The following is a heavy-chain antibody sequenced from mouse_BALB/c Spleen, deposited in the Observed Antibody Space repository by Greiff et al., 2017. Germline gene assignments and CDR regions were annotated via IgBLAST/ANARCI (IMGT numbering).Heavy chain of an antibody. Sequence: EVKLVESGPSLVKPSQTLSLTCSVTGDSITSGYWNWIRKFPGNKLEYMGYISYSGSTYYNPSLKSRISITRDTSKNQYYLQLNSVTTEDTATYYCARGDGNYYYAMDYWGQGTSVTVSS. V-gene: IGHV3-8*02. D-gene: IGHD2-1*01. CDR3: ARGDGNYYYAMDY. J-gene: IGHJ4*01. CDR1: GDSITSGY. CDR2: ISYSGST.